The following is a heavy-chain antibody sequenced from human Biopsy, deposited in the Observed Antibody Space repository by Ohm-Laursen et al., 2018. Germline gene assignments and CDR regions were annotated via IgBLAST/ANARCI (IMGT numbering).Heavy chain of an antibody. J-gene: IGHJ5*02. CDR1: GGSVSSNTNY. Sequence: TLSLTCAVSGGSVSSNTNYWAWIRQPPGKGLEWIGSIFYSGIIYYNPSLKSRVSISVDTSKNQFSLNLNSVTAADTAVYYCARHPTGFWFDPGGQGTLVIVSS. CDR3: ARHPTGFWFDP. V-gene: IGHV4-39*01. CDR2: IFYSGII.